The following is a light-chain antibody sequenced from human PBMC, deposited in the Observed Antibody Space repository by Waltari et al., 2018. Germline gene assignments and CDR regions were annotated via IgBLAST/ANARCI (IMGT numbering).Light chain of an antibody. J-gene: IGLJ3*02. V-gene: IGLV2-23*02. CDR2: EVS. CDR3: CSYAGSSSWV. CDR1: SSDVGSYNL. Sequence: QSALTQPASVSGSPGQSITISCTGTSSDVGSYNLVSWSQQHPGKAPKLMIYEVSKRPSGVSTRFSGSKAGNTASLTISGLQAEDEADYYCCSYAGSSSWVFGGGTKLTVL.